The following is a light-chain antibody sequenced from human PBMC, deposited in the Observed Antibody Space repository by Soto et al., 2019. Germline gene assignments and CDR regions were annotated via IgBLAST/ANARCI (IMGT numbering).Light chain of an antibody. Sequence: ETVLTQSPGTLSLSPGERATLSCRARQTIRSNYLAWYRQTPGQAPRLLIYGASNRATGIADRVSGSGSGTDFTLIISRLEPEDFALYYCQQYGSSHWTFGQGTKVEIK. V-gene: IGKV3-20*01. CDR1: QTIRSNY. CDR2: GAS. CDR3: QQYGSSHWT. J-gene: IGKJ1*01.